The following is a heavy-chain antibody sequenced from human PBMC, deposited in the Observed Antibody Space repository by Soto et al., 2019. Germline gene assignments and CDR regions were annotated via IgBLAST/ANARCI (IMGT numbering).Heavy chain of an antibody. Sequence: QITLKESGPTLVKPTQTLTLTCTFSGFSLSTTGVVVGWIRQPPGKALEWLALIYWDDDKRYSPSLKSRLTITKDTSKNQVVLTMTNMDPLDTATYYCAHSDYIRPLDSWGQGTLVTVSS. CDR1: GFSLSTTGVV. D-gene: IGHD4-17*01. V-gene: IGHV2-5*02. CDR3: AHSDYIRPLDS. J-gene: IGHJ4*02. CDR2: IYWDDDK.